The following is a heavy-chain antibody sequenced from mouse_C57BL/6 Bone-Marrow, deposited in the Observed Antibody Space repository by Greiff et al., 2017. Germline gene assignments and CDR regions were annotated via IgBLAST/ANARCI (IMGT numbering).Heavy chain of an antibody. V-gene: IGHV1-5*01. J-gene: IGHJ1*03. CDR1: GYTFTSYW. CDR2: IYPGNSDT. CDR3: TSGGYWYFDV. Sequence: VQLQQSGTVLARPGASVKMSCKTSGYTFTSYWMPWVKQRPGQGLEWIGAIYPGNSDTSYNQKFKGKAKLTAVTSASTAYLELISLTNEDSAVYYCTSGGYWYFDVWGTGTTVTVSS.